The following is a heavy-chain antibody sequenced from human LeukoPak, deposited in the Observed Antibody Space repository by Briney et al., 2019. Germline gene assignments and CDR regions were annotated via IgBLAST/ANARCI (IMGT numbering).Heavy chain of an antibody. CDR2: INPNSGGT. CDR3: ARDSSPGTFDI. CDR1: GYTLTGYY. V-gene: IGHV1-2*06. Sequence: GASVKVSCKASGYTLTGYYMHWVRQAPGQGLEWMGRINPNSGGTNYAQKFQGRVTMTRDTSISTAYMELSRLRSDDTAVYYCARDSSPGTFDIWGQGTMVTVSS. J-gene: IGHJ3*02. D-gene: IGHD2-2*01.